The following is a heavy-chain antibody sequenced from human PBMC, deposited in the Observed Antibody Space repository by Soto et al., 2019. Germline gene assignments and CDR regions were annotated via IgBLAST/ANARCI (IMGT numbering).Heavy chain of an antibody. Sequence: EVQLVESGGGLVQPGGSLRLSCAASGFTFSSYSMNWVRQAPGKGLEWVSYISSSSSTIYYADSVKGRFTISRDNAKNSRYLQMNSLRDEDTAVYYWARSYGDYYYYGMDVWGQGTTVTVSS. CDR1: GFTFSSYS. CDR3: ARSYGDYYYYGMDV. J-gene: IGHJ6*02. CDR2: ISSSSSTI. V-gene: IGHV3-48*02. D-gene: IGHD3-16*01.